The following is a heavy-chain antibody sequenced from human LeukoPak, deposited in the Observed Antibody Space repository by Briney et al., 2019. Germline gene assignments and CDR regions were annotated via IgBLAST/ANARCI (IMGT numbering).Heavy chain of an antibody. V-gene: IGHV4-31*11. Sequence: PSETLSLTCAVSGGSISSGGYYWSWIRQHPGKGLEWIGYIYYSGSTYYNPSLKSRVTISVDTSKNQFSLKLSSVTAADTAVYYCARDREGPFDYWGQGTLVTVSS. CDR2: IYYSGST. CDR1: GGSISSGGYY. J-gene: IGHJ4*02. CDR3: ARDREGPFDY.